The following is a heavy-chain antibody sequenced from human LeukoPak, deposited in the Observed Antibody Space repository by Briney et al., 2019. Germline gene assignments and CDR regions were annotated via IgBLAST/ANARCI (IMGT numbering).Heavy chain of an antibody. D-gene: IGHD6-13*01. J-gene: IGHJ4*02. CDR1: GFTFSNYG. V-gene: IGHV3-30*18. CDR3: AKDYNRSWCIDY. Sequence: GSLRLSCAASGFTFSNYGIHWVRQAPGKGLEWVALISHDGSNKYYADSVKGRFTISRDNSKNTLYLQMNSLRADDTAVYYCAKDYNRSWCIDYWGQGTLVTVSS. CDR2: ISHDGSNK.